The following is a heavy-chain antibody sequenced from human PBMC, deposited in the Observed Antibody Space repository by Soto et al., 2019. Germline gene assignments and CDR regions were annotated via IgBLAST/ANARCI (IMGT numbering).Heavy chain of an antibody. V-gene: IGHV4-30-2*01. CDR1: GGSISSGGYS. Sequence: SETLSLTCAVSGGSISSGGYSWSWIRQPPGKGLEWIGYIYHSGNPYYNPSLKSRVIISVDRSKNQFSLKVRSVTAADTAVYYCVKVGVRCSGGSCYSGLYTMDVWGQGTTVTVSS. CDR2: IYHSGNP. CDR3: VKVGVRCSGGSCYSGLYTMDV. D-gene: IGHD2-15*01. J-gene: IGHJ6*02.